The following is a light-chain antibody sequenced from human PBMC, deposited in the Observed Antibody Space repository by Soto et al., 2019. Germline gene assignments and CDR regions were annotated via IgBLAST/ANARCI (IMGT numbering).Light chain of an antibody. V-gene: IGKV1-5*01. Sequence: DIQMTQPPSTLSASVGDRVTITCRASQSISSWLAWYQQKPGKAPKLLIYDASSLESGVPSRFSGSGYGTEFTLTISSLQPDDFATYYCQQYNSSPYTFGQGTKLEIK. CDR2: DAS. CDR1: QSISSW. CDR3: QQYNSSPYT. J-gene: IGKJ2*01.